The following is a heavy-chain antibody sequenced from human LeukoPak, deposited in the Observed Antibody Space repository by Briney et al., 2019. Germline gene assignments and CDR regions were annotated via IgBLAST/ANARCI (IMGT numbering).Heavy chain of an antibody. D-gene: IGHD6-13*01. Sequence: PGGSLRLSCVVSGFTFSTHAMTWVRQSPGKGLERVSDISGPGGTAYYAASVKGRFTISRDNSKNTLFLQMNSLRAEDTAVYYCARERQQLVQFHYYYYYMDVWGKGTTVTVSS. J-gene: IGHJ6*03. CDR1: GFTFSTHA. V-gene: IGHV3-23*01. CDR3: ARERQQLVQFHYYYYYMDV. CDR2: ISGPGGTA.